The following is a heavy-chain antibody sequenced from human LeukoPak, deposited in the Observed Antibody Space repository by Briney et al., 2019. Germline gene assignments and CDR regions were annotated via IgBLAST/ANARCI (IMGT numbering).Heavy chain of an antibody. J-gene: IGHJ6*04. CDR1: GFTFSSYW. D-gene: IGHD3-10*02. CDR2: IKQDGSEK. Sequence: GGSLRLSCAASGFTFSSYWMSWVRQAPGKGLEWVANIKQDGSEKFHVGSVKGRFTISRDNAKNSLYLQMNSLRAEDTAVYYCAELGITMIGGVWGKGTTVTISS. V-gene: IGHV3-7*01. CDR3: AELGITMIGGV.